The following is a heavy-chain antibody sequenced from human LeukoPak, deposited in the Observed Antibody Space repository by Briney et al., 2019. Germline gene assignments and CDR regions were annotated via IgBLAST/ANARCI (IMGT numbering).Heavy chain of an antibody. V-gene: IGHV4-34*01. CDR3: ARSPRSVIGVDY. D-gene: IGHD4-17*01. J-gene: IGHJ4*02. Sequence: TSETLSLTCAVYGGSFSGYYWSWIRQPPGKGLEWIGEINHSGSTNYNPSLKSRVTISVDTSKNQFSLKLSSVTAADAAVYYCARSPRSVIGVDYWAGEPWSPSPQ. CDR1: GGSFSGYY. CDR2: INHSGST.